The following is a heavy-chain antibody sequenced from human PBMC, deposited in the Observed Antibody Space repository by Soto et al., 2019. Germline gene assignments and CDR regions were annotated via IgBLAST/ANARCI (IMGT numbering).Heavy chain of an antibody. D-gene: IGHD6-13*01. J-gene: IGHJ6*02. Sequence: ASVKVSCKASGGTFSSYAISWVRQAPGQGLEWMGGIIPIFGTANYAQKFQGRVTITADESTSTAYMELSSLRSEDTAVYYCARVPVLDYSSSWYEEKTYYYYYGMDVWGQGTTVTVSS. CDR1: GGTFSSYA. CDR3: ARVPVLDYSSSWYEEKTYYYYYGMDV. CDR2: IIPIFGTA. V-gene: IGHV1-69*13.